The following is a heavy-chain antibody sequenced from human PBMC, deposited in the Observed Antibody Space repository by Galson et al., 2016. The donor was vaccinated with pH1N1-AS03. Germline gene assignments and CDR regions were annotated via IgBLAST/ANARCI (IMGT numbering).Heavy chain of an antibody. CDR1: GGSISSYY. CDR2: IFYSGST. CDR3: ARDYGSGWSETHYYGMDV. V-gene: IGHV4-59*01. J-gene: IGHJ6*02. D-gene: IGHD6-19*01. Sequence: ETLSLTCTVSGGSISSYYWSWIRQPPGKGLEWIGYIFYSGSTNYNPSLKSRVTISVDTSKNQFSLKLSSVTAADTAVYYCARDYGSGWSETHYYGMDVWGQGTTATVSS.